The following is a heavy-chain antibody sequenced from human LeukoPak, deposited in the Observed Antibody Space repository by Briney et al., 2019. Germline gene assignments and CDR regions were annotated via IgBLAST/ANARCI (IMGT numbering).Heavy chain of an antibody. CDR2: ISGSGGST. V-gene: IGHV3-23*01. D-gene: IGHD5-18*01. CDR1: GFTFSSYA. Sequence: PGGSLRLSCAASGFTFSSYAMSWVRQAPGKGLEWVSAISGSGGSTYYADSVKGRFTISRDNSKNTLYLQMNSLRAEDTAVYYCAKDPHTAARETVYFDYWGQGTLVTVSS. J-gene: IGHJ4*02. CDR3: AKDPHTAARETVYFDY.